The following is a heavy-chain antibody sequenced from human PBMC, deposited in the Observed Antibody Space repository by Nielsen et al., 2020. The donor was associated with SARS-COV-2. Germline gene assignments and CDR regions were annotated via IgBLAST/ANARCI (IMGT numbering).Heavy chain of an antibody. CDR1: GGTFSSYA. D-gene: IGHD6-25*01. V-gene: IGHV1-18*01. J-gene: IGHJ4*02. Sequence: ASVKVSCKASGGTFSSYAISWVRQAPGQGLEWMGWVSAYNGNTNNAQKFQGRVTMTIDTSTSTAYVELRSLRSDDTAVYYCATGLGSGYYNYWGQGSLVTVSS. CDR2: VSAYNGNT. CDR3: ATGLGSGYYNY.